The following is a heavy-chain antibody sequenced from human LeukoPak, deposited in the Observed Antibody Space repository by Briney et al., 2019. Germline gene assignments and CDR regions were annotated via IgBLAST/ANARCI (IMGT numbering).Heavy chain of an antibody. CDR3: AREGIAARPIDY. V-gene: IGHV1-69*05. J-gene: IGHJ4*02. D-gene: IGHD6-6*01. CDR2: SLPIFGTA. Sequence: VASVKVSCKASGGTLSSYAISWVRQAPAQGLEWMGRSLPIFGTAHYAQKFQGGVTITTDESTSTAYMELSSLRSEDTGVYYCAREGIAARPIDYWGQGTLVTVSS. CDR1: GGTLSSYA.